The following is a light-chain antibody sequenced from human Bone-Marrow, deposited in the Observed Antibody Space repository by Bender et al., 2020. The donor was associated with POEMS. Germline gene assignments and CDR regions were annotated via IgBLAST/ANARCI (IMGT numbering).Light chain of an antibody. CDR2: RDT. Sequence: SYDLTQPVAVSVSPGQTARMTCSGERLGDKYVCWYQQKTGQSPVVIIYRDTERPSGISGRFSSSISGNTATLTISGTQAMDEADYYCQAWDSFTVIFGGGTKLTVL. V-gene: IGLV3-1*01. CDR1: RLGDKY. J-gene: IGLJ2*01. CDR3: QAWDSFTVI.